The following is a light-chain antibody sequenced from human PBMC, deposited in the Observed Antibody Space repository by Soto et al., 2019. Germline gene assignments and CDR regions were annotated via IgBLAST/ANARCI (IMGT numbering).Light chain of an antibody. J-gene: IGLJ1*01. Sequence: QSALTQPPSASGTPGQSVTIPCTGTSSDVGDYNYVSWYQQHPGKAPKLMIYEVSRRPSGVPDRFSGSKSGNTASLTVSGLQAEDEADYYCSSNAGSNNVYVFGTGTKLTVL. CDR1: SSDVGDYNY. CDR2: EVS. V-gene: IGLV2-8*01. CDR3: SSNAGSNNVYV.